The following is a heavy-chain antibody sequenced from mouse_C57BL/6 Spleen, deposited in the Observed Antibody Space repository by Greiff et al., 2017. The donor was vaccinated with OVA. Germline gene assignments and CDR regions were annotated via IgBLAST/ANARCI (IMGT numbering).Heavy chain of an antibody. J-gene: IGHJ4*01. Sequence: QVQLQQPGAELVRPGSSVKLSCKASGYTFTSYWMHWVKQRPIQGLEWIGNIDPSDSETHYNQKFKDKATLTVDKSSSTAYMQLSSLTSEDSAVYYCARLIESQSYYAMDYWGQGTSVTVSS. CDR2: IDPSDSET. CDR3: ARLIESQSYYAMDY. CDR1: GYTFTSYW. V-gene: IGHV1-52*01.